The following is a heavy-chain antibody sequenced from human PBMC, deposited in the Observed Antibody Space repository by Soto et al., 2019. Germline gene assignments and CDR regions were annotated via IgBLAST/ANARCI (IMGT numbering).Heavy chain of an antibody. Sequence: GGSLILSCAASGLTVSTNPMSWVRQAPGKGLEWVSVIYTGGGTHYADSVKGRFTISRDNSKNTVNLQMNSLRPEDTAVYYCASPVECSTTSCIRWGQGTLVTVSS. CDR1: GLTVSTNP. D-gene: IGHD2-2*01. V-gene: IGHV3-66*01. CDR3: ASPVECSTTSCIR. J-gene: IGHJ4*02. CDR2: IYTGGGT.